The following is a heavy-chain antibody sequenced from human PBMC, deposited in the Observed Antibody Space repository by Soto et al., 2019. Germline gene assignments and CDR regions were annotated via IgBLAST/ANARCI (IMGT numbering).Heavy chain of an antibody. CDR2: IYYSGST. J-gene: IGHJ6*02. Sequence: SETLSLTCTVSGGSISSYYWSWIRQPPGKGLEWIGYIYYSGSTNYNPSLKSRVTISVDTSKNQFSLKLSSVTAADTVVYYCARDVPDGMDVWGQGTTVTVSS. CDR3: ARDVPDGMDV. V-gene: IGHV4-59*01. CDR1: GGSISSYY.